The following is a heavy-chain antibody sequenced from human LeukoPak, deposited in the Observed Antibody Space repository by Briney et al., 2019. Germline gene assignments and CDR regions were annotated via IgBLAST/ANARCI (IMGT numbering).Heavy chain of an antibody. CDR3: ARGRYCSGGSCRTGYYYGMDV. V-gene: IGHV4-34*01. J-gene: IGHJ6*04. CDR1: GGSFSGYY. D-gene: IGHD2-15*01. Sequence: SETLSLTCAVYGGSFSGYYWSWIRQPPGKGLEWIGEINHSGSTNYNPSLKSRVTISVDTSKNQFSLKLSSVTAADTAVYYCARGRYCSGGSCRTGYYYGMDVWGKGTTVIVSS. CDR2: INHSGST.